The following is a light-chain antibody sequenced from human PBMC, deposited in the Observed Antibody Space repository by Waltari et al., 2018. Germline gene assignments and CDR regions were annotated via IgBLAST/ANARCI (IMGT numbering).Light chain of an antibody. CDR3: QQSYSTPRT. CDR2: DAT. CDR1: QSISSF. J-gene: IGKJ2*01. V-gene: IGKV1-39*01. Sequence: DIQMTQSPSSLSASVGDRVAIPCRASQSISSFLSWYQQKPGKAPKLLIYDATRLQSGVPSRISGSRSGTDFTLTISNLQPEDFATDYCQQSYSTPRTFGQGTKLEIK.